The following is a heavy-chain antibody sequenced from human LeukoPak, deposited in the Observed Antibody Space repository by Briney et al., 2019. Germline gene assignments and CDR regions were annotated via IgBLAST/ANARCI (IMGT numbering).Heavy chain of an antibody. V-gene: IGHV3-23*01. J-gene: IGHJ4*02. Sequence: GGSLRLSCAASGFTFSSYAMSWVRQAPGKGLEWVSAISGSGGSTYYADSVKGRFTISRDNSKNTLYLQMNSLRAEDTAVYYCAKDYVPPVDTAMASPDYWGQGTLVTVSS. CDR3: AKDYVPPVDTAMASPDY. CDR2: ISGSGGST. D-gene: IGHD5-18*01. CDR1: GFTFSSYA.